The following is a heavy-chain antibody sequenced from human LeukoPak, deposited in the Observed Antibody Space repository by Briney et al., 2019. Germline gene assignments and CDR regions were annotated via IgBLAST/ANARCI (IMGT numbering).Heavy chain of an antibody. J-gene: IGHJ4*02. CDR2: ISAYNGNT. Sequence: ASVKVSCKASGYTFTSYGISWVRQAPGQGLEWMGWISAYNGNTNYAQKLQGRVTITADKSTSTAYMELSSLRSEDTAVYYCASQEVNGAPLWGQGTLVTVSS. CDR3: ASQEVNGAPL. CDR1: GYTFTSYG. D-gene: IGHD4-17*01. V-gene: IGHV1-18*01.